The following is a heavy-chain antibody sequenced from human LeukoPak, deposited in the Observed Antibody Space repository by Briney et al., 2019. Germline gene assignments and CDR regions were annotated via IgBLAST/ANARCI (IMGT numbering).Heavy chain of an antibody. V-gene: IGHV4-59*01. CDR3: ARGMVGGSSWSHPHYFDY. CDR1: GGSISSYY. J-gene: IGHJ4*02. CDR2: IYYSGST. Sequence: PSETLSLTCTVSGGSISSYYWSWIRQPPGKGLEWIGYIYYSGSTNYNPSLKSRVTISVDTSKNQFSLKLSSVTAADTAVYYCARGMVGGSSWSHPHYFDYWGQGTLVTVSS. D-gene: IGHD6-13*01.